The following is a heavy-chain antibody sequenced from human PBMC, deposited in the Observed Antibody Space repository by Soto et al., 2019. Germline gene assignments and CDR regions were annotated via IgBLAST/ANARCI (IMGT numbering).Heavy chain of an antibody. J-gene: IGHJ4*02. Sequence: QVQLQQWGAGLLKPSETLSLTCAVYGGSFSGYYWSWIRQPPGKGLEWIGEINHSGSTNYNPSLKSRVTISVDTSKNQFSVKLSSVTAADTAVYYCAARGYSYGWGQGTLVTVSS. CDR1: GGSFSGYY. CDR3: AARGYSYG. D-gene: IGHD5-18*01. CDR2: INHSGST. V-gene: IGHV4-34*01.